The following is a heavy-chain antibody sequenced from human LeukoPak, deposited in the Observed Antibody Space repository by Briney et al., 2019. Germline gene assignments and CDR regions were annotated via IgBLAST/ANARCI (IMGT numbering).Heavy chain of an antibody. Sequence: PSETLSLTCAVYGGSFSGYYWSWIRQPPGKGLEWLGEINHSGSTNYNPSLKSRVTISVDTSKNQFSLKLSSVTAADTAVYYCAKSRRGYCSSTSCYGNAFDIWGQGTMVTVSS. CDR2: INHSGST. CDR1: GGSFSGYY. D-gene: IGHD2-2*01. CDR3: AKSRRGYCSSTSCYGNAFDI. J-gene: IGHJ3*02. V-gene: IGHV4-34*01.